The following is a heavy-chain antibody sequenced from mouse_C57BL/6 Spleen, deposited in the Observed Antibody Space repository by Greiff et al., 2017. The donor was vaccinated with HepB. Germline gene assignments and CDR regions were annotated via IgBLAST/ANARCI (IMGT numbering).Heavy chain of an antibody. CDR3: AREDYYGSRFAY. J-gene: IGHJ3*01. CDR2: IDTNSGGT. D-gene: IGHD1-1*01. Sequence: VQLQQSGAELVKPGASVKLSCKASGYTFTSYWMHWVKQRPGRGLEWIGRIDTNSGGTKYNEKFKSKATLTVDKPSSTAYMQLSSLTSEDSAVYYCAREDYYGSRFAYWGQGTLVTVSA. CDR1: GYTFTSYW. V-gene: IGHV1-72*01.